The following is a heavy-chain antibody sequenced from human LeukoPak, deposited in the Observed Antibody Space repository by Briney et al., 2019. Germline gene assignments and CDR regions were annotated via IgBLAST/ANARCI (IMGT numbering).Heavy chain of an antibody. CDR3: AKDVHSSGHFDY. J-gene: IGHJ4*02. Sequence: GRSLRLSCAASGFTFDDYAMHWVRQAPGKGLEWVSGISWNSGNIGYADSVKGRFTISRDNAKNSLYLQMNSLRAEDTALYYCAKDVHSSGHFDYWGQGTLVTVSS. CDR1: GFTFDDYA. D-gene: IGHD6-19*01. CDR2: ISWNSGNI. V-gene: IGHV3-9*01.